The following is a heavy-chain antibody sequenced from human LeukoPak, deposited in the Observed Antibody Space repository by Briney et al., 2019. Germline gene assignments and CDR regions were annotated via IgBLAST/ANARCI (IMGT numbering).Heavy chain of an antibody. CDR1: GGSMSGSY. J-gene: IGHJ6*02. V-gene: IGHV4-34*01. CDR2: INHSGST. D-gene: IGHD2-15*01. Sequence: SETLSLTCTVSGGSMSGSYWSWIRQPPGKGLEWIGEINHSGSTNYNPSLKSRVTISVDTSKNQFSLKLSSVTAADTAVYYCARGRSIAPIVVVVAATPYYYYYGMDVWGQGTTVTVSS. CDR3: ARGRSIAPIVVVVAATPYYYYYGMDV.